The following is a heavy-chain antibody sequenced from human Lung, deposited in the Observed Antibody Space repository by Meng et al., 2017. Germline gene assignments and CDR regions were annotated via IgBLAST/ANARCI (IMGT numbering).Heavy chain of an antibody. V-gene: IGHV3-23*01. CDR2: ISGSGGST. J-gene: IGHJ4*02. CDR3: VRRIEYSSSSGY. D-gene: IGHD6-6*01. Sequence: EVQLLEAGGGWGQPGGSPRRSCVASGFTVSSYAMTWVRQAPGKGLEWVSSISGSGGSTYYADSVRGRFTISRDNSKNTVYLQMNSLRAEDTAIYYCVRRIEYSSSSGYWGQGTLVTVSS. CDR1: GFTVSSYA.